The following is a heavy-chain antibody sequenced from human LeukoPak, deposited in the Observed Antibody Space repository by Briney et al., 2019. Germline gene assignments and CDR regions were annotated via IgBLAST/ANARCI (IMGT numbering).Heavy chain of an antibody. J-gene: IGHJ4*02. CDR2: INHSGST. D-gene: IGHD3-9*01. V-gene: IGHV4-34*01. CDR1: GGSFSGYY. CDR3: ARGSGDDILTGYYFDY. Sequence: KASETLSLTCAVYGGSFSGYYWSWIRQPPGKGLEWIGEINHSGSTNYNPSLKSRVTISVDTSKNQFSLKLSPVTAADTAVYYCARGSGDDILTGYYFDYWGQGTLVTVSS.